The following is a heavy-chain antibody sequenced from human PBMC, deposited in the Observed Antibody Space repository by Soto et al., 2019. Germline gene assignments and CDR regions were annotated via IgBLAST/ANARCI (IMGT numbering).Heavy chain of an antibody. CDR3: ARGTIDY. V-gene: IGHV3-30*03. D-gene: IGHD1-1*01. Sequence: QVQLVESGGGVVQPGKSLRLSCAASGFTFSSYAMHWARQAPGKGLEWVTVISIRGGDEYYAESVRGRFTISRDDSKNTLYLQMDSLRVEDTAVYYCARGTIDYWGQGTLVTVSS. J-gene: IGHJ4*02. CDR1: GFTFSSYA. CDR2: ISIRGGDE.